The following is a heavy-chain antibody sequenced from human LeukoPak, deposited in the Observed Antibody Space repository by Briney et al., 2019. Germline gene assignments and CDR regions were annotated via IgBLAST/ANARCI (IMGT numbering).Heavy chain of an antibody. CDR3: AKHVEDCSSTNCYGSPFDY. CDR2: IKEDGSAS. D-gene: IGHD2-2*01. J-gene: IGHJ4*02. Sequence: PGGSLRLSCAASGFTISSYYMGWVRQAPGKGLEWLANIKEDGSASNYVDSVKGRFTISRDNAKNLLYLQMNSLRPEDTAVYYCAKHVEDCSSTNCYGSPFDYWGQGALVTVSS. V-gene: IGHV3-7*05. CDR1: GFTISSYY.